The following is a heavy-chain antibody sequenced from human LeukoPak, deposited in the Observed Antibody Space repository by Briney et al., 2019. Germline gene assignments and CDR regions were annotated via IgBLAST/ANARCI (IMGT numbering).Heavy chain of an antibody. CDR3: ARETGSAVGSTDFDY. V-gene: IGHV3-30-3*01. CDR2: IAYDGSNK. CDR1: GFTFSSYA. D-gene: IGHD4-17*01. J-gene: IGHJ4*02. Sequence: GGSLRLSGAASGFTFSSYAVHWVRQAPGKGLEWVAVIAYDGSNKYHADSVKGRFTISRDNSKNTLYLQMNSLRAEDTAVYYCARETGSAVGSTDFDYWGQGTLVTVSS.